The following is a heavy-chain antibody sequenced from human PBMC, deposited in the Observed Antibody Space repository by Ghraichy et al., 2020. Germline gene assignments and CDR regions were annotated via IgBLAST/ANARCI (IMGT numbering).Heavy chain of an antibody. CDR2: IYYSGST. V-gene: IGHV4-39*01. CDR1: GGSISSSSYY. Sequence: SETLSLTCTVSGGSISSSSYYWGWIRQPPGKGLEWIGSIYYSGSTYYNPSLKSRVTISVDTSKNQFSLKLSSVTAADTAVYYCARGLGSQHWGQGTLVTVSS. J-gene: IGHJ1*01. D-gene: IGHD3-16*01. CDR3: ARGLGSQH.